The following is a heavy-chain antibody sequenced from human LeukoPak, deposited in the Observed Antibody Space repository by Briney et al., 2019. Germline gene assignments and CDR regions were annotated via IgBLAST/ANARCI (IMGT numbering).Heavy chain of an antibody. CDR3: ARTGVGGGYRFDY. D-gene: IGHD1-26*01. CDR2: ISGSGGST. CDR1: GFTFSSYA. J-gene: IGHJ4*02. V-gene: IGHV3-23*01. Sequence: GGSLRLSCVASGFTFSSYAMNWVRQAPGKGLEWVSGISGSGGSTYYADSVRGRFTISRDNSKNTLYLQMNSLRAEDTAIYYCARTGVGGGYRFDYWGQGTLLAVSS.